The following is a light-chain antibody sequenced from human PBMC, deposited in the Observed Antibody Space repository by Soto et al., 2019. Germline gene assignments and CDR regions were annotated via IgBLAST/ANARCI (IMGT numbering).Light chain of an antibody. CDR3: QPYNNWPPET. J-gene: IGKJ1*01. Sequence: EIVMTQSPATLSVSPGERATLSCRASQSVRSNLAWYQQKPGQAPRLLINGASTRATGIPARFSGSGSGTEFTLTISSLQSEDFAVYYCQPYNNWPPETFGQGTKVEIK. CDR1: QSVRSN. V-gene: IGKV3-15*01. CDR2: GAS.